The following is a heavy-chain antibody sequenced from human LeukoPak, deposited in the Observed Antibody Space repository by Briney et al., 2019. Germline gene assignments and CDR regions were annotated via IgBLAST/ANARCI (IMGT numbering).Heavy chain of an antibody. Sequence: ASVKVSCKASGYTFISYYIHWVRQAPGQGLEWMGIINPGGGSTTYAQKFQGRVTMTRDTSTSTVYMELSSLRSEDTAVYFCARESDYYDNTGYYRYFFEHWGQGTLVSVSS. J-gene: IGHJ4*02. CDR2: INPGGGST. CDR1: GYTFISYY. CDR3: ARESDYYDNTGYYRYFFEH. V-gene: IGHV1-46*01. D-gene: IGHD3-22*01.